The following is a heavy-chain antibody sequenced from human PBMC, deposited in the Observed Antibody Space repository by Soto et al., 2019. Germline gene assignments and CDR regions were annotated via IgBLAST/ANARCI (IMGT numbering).Heavy chain of an antibody. D-gene: IGHD3-16*01. CDR1: GFSLSTRDVG. V-gene: IGHV2-5*02. Sequence: QITLNESGPTLVKPTQTLTLTYTFSGFSLSTRDVGVGWIRQPPGEALEWLGVVYWDDDKTYSPSLKSRLTITKDTSKNQVVLRMTKVDPVDTATYYCAHCRGGVASFWGQGTLVTVSS. J-gene: IGHJ4*02. CDR2: VYWDDDK. CDR3: AHCRGGVASF.